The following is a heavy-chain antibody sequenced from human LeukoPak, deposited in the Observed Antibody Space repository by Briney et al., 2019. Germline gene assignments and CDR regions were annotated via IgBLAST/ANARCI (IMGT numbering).Heavy chain of an antibody. D-gene: IGHD3-9*01. CDR1: AHSFSSYD. V-gene: IGHV1-8*01. CDR2: MNPNSGNT. CDR3: TRAGERPIRYFDY. J-gene: IGHJ4*02. Sequence: ASVKVSCKASAHSFSSYDINWVRQATGQGLEWMGWMNPNSGNTGYAQKFQGRVTMTRNTSINTAYMELSGLISEDTAVYFCTRAGERPIRYFDYWGQGTLVTVSS.